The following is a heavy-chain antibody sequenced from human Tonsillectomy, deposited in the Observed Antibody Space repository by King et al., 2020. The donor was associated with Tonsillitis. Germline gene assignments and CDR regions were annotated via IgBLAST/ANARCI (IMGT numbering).Heavy chain of an antibody. J-gene: IGHJ5*02. D-gene: IGHD3-10*01. Sequence: VQLQESGPGLVKPSETLSLTCTVSGGSISSFYWSWIRQPPGKGLEWIGYIYYSVNTNYNPSLKSRVTISLDTSNNQFSLKLNSVTAADTAVYYCARIWHCSGSGGYYDNWFDPWGLGTLVTVSS. CDR1: GGSISSFY. CDR3: ARIWHCSGSGGYYDNWFDP. CDR2: IYYSVNT. V-gene: IGHV4-59*08.